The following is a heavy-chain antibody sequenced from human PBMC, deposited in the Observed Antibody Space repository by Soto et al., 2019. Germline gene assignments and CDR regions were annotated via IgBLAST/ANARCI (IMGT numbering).Heavy chain of an antibody. D-gene: IGHD3-9*01. CDR3: ARGTPKVLRYFDWPKGDAFDI. Sequence: SDTVSLTCAVYGGSFGGYYWSWIRQPPGKGLEWIGEINHSGSTNYNPSLKSRVTISVDTSKNQFSLKLSSVTAADTAVYYCARGTPKVLRYFDWPKGDAFDIWGQGTMVT. J-gene: IGHJ3*02. CDR1: GGSFGGYY. CDR2: INHSGST. V-gene: IGHV4-34*01.